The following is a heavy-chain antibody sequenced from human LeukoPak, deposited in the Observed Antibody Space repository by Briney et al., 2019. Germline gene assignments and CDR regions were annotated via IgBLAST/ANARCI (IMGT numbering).Heavy chain of an antibody. Sequence: ASVKVSCKASGYTFTGYYMHWVRQAPGQGLEWMGWINPNSGGTNYAQKFQGRVTMTRDTSISTAYMELSRLRSDDTAVYYCARDPNTVAFFDYWGQGTLVTVSS. CDR2: INPNSGGT. CDR3: ARDPNTVAFFDY. J-gene: IGHJ4*02. D-gene: IGHD4-23*01. V-gene: IGHV1-2*02. CDR1: GYTFTGYY.